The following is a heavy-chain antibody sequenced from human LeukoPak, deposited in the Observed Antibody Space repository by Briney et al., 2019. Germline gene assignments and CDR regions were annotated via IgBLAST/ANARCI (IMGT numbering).Heavy chain of an antibody. CDR1: GSSLSTSGVG. V-gene: IGHV2-5*02. Sequence: ESGPTLVNPTQTLTLTCTFSGSSLSTSGVGVGWIRQPPGKALEWLALIYWDDDKRYSPSLKSRLNITKDPYKNQVVLTMTNMGPVDTATYYCAHRRLYCSSTSCHNWFDPWGQGTLVTVSS. D-gene: IGHD2-2*01. J-gene: IGHJ5*02. CDR3: AHRRLYCSSTSCHNWFDP. CDR2: IYWDDDK.